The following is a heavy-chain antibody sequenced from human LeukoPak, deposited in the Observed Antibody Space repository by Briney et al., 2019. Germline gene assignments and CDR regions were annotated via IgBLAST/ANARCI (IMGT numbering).Heavy chain of an antibody. CDR1: DGPISSYY. CDR2: IHYSGST. J-gene: IGHJ4*02. D-gene: IGHD3-3*01. V-gene: IGHV4-59*01. Sequence: SETLSLTCSVSDGPISSYYWSWIRQPPGKGLEWIGYIHYSGSTNYNPSLKSRVTISVDTSKNQFSLKLSSVTAADTAVYYCARVRTDFWSGLPSSYFDYWGQGTLVTVSS. CDR3: ARVRTDFWSGLPSSYFDY.